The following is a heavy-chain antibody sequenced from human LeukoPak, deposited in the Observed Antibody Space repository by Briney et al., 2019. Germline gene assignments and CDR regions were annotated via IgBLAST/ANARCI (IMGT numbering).Heavy chain of an antibody. CDR1: GFTFDDYA. CDR2: ISWNSGSI. V-gene: IGHV3-9*01. CDR3: AKDRFYYYYYMDV. Sequence: GGSLRLSCAASGFTFDDYAMHWVRQAPEKGLEWVSGISWNSGSIGYADSVKGRFTISRDNAKNSLYLQMNSLRAEDTALYYCAKDRFYYYYYMDVWGKGTTVTISS. J-gene: IGHJ6*03.